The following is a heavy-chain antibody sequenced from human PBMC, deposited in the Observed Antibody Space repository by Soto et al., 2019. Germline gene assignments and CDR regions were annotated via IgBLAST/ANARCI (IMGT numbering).Heavy chain of an antibody. CDR2: ISGYNGNT. Sequence: QVHLVQSGAEVKKPGASVKVSCKASGYNFNMYGITWVRQAPGQGLEWMGWISGYNGNTNYAQKLQGRVTMTTDTSTRTAYMELRSLRSDDTAVYYCARQDGQVPGTIPEFDPWGQGTLVTVSS. D-gene: IGHD1-1*01. V-gene: IGHV1-18*04. CDR1: GYNFNMYG. CDR3: ARQDGQVPGTIPEFDP. J-gene: IGHJ5*02.